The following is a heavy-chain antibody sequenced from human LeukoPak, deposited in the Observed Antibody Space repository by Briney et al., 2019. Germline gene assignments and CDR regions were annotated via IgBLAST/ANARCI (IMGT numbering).Heavy chain of an antibody. D-gene: IGHD3-10*01. V-gene: IGHV3-48*03. J-gene: IGHJ4*02. CDR2: ISSSGSTI. CDR1: GFTFSSYE. Sequence: GGSLRLSCAASGFTFSSYEMNWVRQARGKGLEWVSYISSSGSTIYYADSVKGRFTISRDNAKNSLYLQMNSLRAEDTAVYYCARDRWGYYYGSGSYRIPFDYWGQGTLVTVSS. CDR3: ARDRWGYYYGSGSYRIPFDY.